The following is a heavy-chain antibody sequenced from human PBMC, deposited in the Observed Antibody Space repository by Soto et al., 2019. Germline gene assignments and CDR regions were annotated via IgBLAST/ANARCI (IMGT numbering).Heavy chain of an antibody. J-gene: IGHJ6*02. CDR1: GYIFSTFG. Sequence: QAQLVQSGAEVKKPGASVRVSCKASGYIFSTFGITWVRQAPGQGLEWVGWISGYNGNTDDGRKLQGRANMTIDASTSTASMDLRSLRSDDTAVYYCARAEAYRSSWYAMDVWGQGTTVTVSS. CDR3: ARAEAYRSSWYAMDV. V-gene: IGHV1-18*01. CDR2: ISGYNGNT. D-gene: IGHD6-13*01.